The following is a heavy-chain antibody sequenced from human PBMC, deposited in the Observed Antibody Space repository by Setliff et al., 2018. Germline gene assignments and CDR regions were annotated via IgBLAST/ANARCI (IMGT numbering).Heavy chain of an antibody. J-gene: IGHJ6*03. CDR1: EFTFSTYA. CDR2: ISASGRST. Sequence: GGSLRLSCVAPEFTFSTYAMSWVRQAPGKGLERVSSISASGRSTYYADSVKGRFTISRDNSENTLYLQMNSLRAEDTSIYYCANAYNYGYAHYYYVDVWGKGTTVTVSS. D-gene: IGHD5-18*01. CDR3: ANAYNYGYAHYYYVDV. V-gene: IGHV3-23*01.